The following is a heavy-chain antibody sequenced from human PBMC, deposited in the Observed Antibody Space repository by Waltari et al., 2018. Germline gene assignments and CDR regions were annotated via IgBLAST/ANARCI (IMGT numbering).Heavy chain of an antibody. Sequence: QLQLQESGPGLVKPSGTLSLICAVSGDSMSSNDYWSWVRQPPGKGLEWIGHSRGDGKTNCNPSFASRVTVSLDTSTNRFALKVTSATAADTALYYCARDRGRGLYLDTWGQGALVTVSP. J-gene: IGHJ4*02. D-gene: IGHD1-1*01. CDR2: SRGDGKT. CDR3: ARDRGRGLYLDT. CDR1: GDSMSSNDY. V-gene: IGHV4-4*02.